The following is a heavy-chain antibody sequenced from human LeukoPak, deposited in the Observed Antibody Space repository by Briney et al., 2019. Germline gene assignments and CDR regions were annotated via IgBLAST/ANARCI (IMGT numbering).Heavy chain of an antibody. V-gene: IGHV3-30*04. CDR3: ARNNYYDSSDDAFDI. J-gene: IGHJ3*02. CDR2: ISYDGSNK. CDR1: GFTFSSYA. Sequence: GGSLRLSCAASGFTFSSYAMSWVRQAPGEGLEWVAVISYDGSNKYYADSVRGRFTISRDNSKNTLYLQMNSLRAEDTAVYYCARNNYYDSSDDAFDIWGQGTMVTVSS. D-gene: IGHD3-22*01.